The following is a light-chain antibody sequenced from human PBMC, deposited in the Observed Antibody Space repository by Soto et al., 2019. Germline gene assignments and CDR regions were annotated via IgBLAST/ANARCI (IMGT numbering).Light chain of an antibody. CDR1: QSVSSSY. Sequence: EIVLTQSPGTLSLSPGERATLSCRASQSVSSSYLAWYQQKPGQAPRLLIYGTSSRATGIPDRFSGSGSGIDLTLTISRLEPEDFAVYYCQQYGSSSWTFGQGTKVDIK. CDR3: QQYGSSSWT. V-gene: IGKV3-20*01. CDR2: GTS. J-gene: IGKJ1*01.